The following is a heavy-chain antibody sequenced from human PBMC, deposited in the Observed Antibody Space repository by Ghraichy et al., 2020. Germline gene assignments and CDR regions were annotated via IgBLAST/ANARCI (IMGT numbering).Heavy chain of an antibody. J-gene: IGHJ3*02. Sequence: SETLSLTCTVSGGSISSGGYYWSWIRQHPGKGLEWIGYIYYSGSTYYNPSLKSRVTISVDTSKNQFSLKLSSVTAADTAVYYCARGVTAIRHAFDIWGQGTMVTVSS. CDR3: ARGVTAIRHAFDI. V-gene: IGHV4-31*03. D-gene: IGHD2-21*02. CDR1: GGSISSGGYY. CDR2: IYYSGST.